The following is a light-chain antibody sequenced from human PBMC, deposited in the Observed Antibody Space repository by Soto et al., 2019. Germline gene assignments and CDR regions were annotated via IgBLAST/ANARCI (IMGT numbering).Light chain of an antibody. Sequence: DIQMTQSPSTLSASVGDRVTITCRASQSISSWLAWYQQKPGKAPKLLIYKASSLESGVPSRFSGSESGTEFTLTISSRQPDDFATYYCQQYNSYSPYTFGQGTKLEIK. CDR3: QQYNSYSPYT. CDR1: QSISSW. V-gene: IGKV1-5*03. J-gene: IGKJ2*01. CDR2: KAS.